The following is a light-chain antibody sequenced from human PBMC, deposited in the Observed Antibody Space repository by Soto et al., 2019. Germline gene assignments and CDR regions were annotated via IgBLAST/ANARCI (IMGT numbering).Light chain of an antibody. V-gene: IGKV3-20*01. J-gene: IGKJ1*01. Sequence: DTVLTQSPGTLSLTSGERATLSCRAIQSISGTYLAWYQQKPGQSPRLLIYSASTRAPGIPDRFSGSGSGTDFTLTISSLQPEDVATYYCQKYNSAPPWTFGQGTKVDI. CDR2: SAS. CDR3: QKYNSAPPWT. CDR1: QSISGTY.